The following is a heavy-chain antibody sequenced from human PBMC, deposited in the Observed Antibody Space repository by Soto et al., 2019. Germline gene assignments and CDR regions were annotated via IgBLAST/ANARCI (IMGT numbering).Heavy chain of an antibody. Sequence: QVQLVQSGAEVKKPGSSVKVSCKASGGTFSSYAISWVRQAPGQGLEWMGGIIPIFGTANYAQKFQGRVTITADKSTTTAYRELSSLRSGDRAVYYCARVPILPDPGAFDIWGQGTMVTVSS. CDR1: GGTFSSYA. CDR3: ARVPILPDPGAFDI. CDR2: IIPIFGTA. J-gene: IGHJ3*02. V-gene: IGHV1-69*06.